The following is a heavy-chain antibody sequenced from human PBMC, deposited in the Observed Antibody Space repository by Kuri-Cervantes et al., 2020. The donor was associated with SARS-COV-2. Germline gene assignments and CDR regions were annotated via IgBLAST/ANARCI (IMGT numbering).Heavy chain of an antibody. J-gene: IGHJ6*03. CDR2: ISAYNGNT. CDR1: GYTFTSYG. CDR3: ANCGRCYSILWYYYMDV. D-gene: IGHD2-15*01. V-gene: IGHV1-18*01. Sequence: ASVKVSCKASGYTFTSYGISWVRQAPGQGLEWMGWISAYNGNTNYAQKFQGRVTITTDESTSTAYMELSSLRSEDTAVYYCANCGRCYSILWYYYMDVWGKGTTVTVSS.